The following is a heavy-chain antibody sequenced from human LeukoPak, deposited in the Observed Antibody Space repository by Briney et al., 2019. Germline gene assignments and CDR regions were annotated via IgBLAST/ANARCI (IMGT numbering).Heavy chain of an antibody. J-gene: IGHJ4*02. D-gene: IGHD3-22*01. CDR3: ARLVDVGNYYDSSGYLTPFDY. CDR1: GGSISSSSYY. V-gene: IGHV4-39*01. CDR2: IYYSGST. Sequence: PSETLSLTCIVSGGSISSSSYYWGWIRLPPGKGLEWIGSIYYSGSTYYNPSLKSRVTISVDTSKNQFSPKLSSVTAADTGLYYCARLVDVGNYYDSSGYLTPFDYWGQGTLVTVSS.